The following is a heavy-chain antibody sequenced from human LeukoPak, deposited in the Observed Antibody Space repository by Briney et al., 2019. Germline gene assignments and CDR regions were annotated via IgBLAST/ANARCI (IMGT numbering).Heavy chain of an antibody. CDR2: IYYSGST. V-gene: IGHV4-59*08. CDR3: ARHYPNHYGDAFDL. CDR1: GGSISGYY. J-gene: IGHJ4*02. D-gene: IGHD4-17*01. Sequence: SETLSLTCTVSGGSISGYYWIWIRQPPGKGLEWIGYIYYSGSTTYNPSLKSRFTMSVDTSKNQFSLKVNSVTAADTAVYYCARHYPNHYGDAFDLWGQGTLVTVSS.